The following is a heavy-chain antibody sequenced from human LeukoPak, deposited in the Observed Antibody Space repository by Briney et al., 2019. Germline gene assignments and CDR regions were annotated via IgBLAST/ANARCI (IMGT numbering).Heavy chain of an antibody. V-gene: IGHV4-39*07. D-gene: IGHD2-2*01. J-gene: IGHJ4*02. CDR3: ARLVDCSSTSCYLYFDY. Sequence: PSETLSLTCTVSGGSIRSSRDDWDWGRQSPGKGLEWIGNIYYSGSTYYNPSLKSRVTISVDRSKNQFSLKLSSVTAADTAVYYCARLVDCSSTSCYLYFDYWGQGTLVTVSS. CDR2: IYYSGST. CDR1: GGSIRSSRDD.